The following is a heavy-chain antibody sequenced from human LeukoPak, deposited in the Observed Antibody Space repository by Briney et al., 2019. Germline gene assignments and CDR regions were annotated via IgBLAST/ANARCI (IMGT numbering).Heavy chain of an antibody. CDR1: GYSVTSYW. D-gene: IGHD2-2*01. J-gene: IGHJ6*02. Sequence: EESLTISFMGSGYSVTSYWIGCVRQMPGKGLEWMGMIYPGDSDTGYSPSFQGKVTISADKSISTAYLQWSSLKAEDTAMYYCARLTSFYYYGMDVWGQGTTVTVSS. V-gene: IGHV5-51*01. CDR2: IYPGDSDT. CDR3: ARLTSFYYYGMDV.